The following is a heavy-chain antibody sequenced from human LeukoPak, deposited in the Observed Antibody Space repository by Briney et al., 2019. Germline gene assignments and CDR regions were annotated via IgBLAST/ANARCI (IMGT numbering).Heavy chain of an antibody. CDR2: INPNSGGT. V-gene: IGHV1-2*02. CDR3: ARGGGSSFFDY. Sequence: GASVKVSCKASGYTFTGYYMHWVRQAPGQGLEWMGWINPNSGGTHYAQTFQGRVTMTRDTSINTVYMELSRLTSDDTAVYYCARGGGSSFFDYWGQGTLVTVSS. CDR1: GYTFTGYY. D-gene: IGHD6-13*01. J-gene: IGHJ4*02.